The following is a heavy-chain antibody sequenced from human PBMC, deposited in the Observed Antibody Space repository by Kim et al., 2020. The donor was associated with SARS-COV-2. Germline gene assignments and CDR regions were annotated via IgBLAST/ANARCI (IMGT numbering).Heavy chain of an antibody. D-gene: IGHD2-15*01. CDR3: ASLVVVAASFDY. Sequence: YYNPSLTSRVPISVDTSKNQFSLKLSSVTAADTAVYYCASLVVVAASFDYWGQGTLVTVSS. J-gene: IGHJ4*02. V-gene: IGHV4-39*01.